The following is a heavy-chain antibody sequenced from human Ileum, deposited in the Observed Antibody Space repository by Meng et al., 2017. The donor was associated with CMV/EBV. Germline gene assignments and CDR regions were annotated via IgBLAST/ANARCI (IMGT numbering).Heavy chain of an antibody. CDR2: VNWGGDKK. J-gene: IGHJ6*02. Sequence: SLKISCVGSGFSFDDYAMHWVRQVPGKGLEWVSNVNWGGDKKAYADSVKGRFTISRDNAKNSLYLQMDSLRAADTAVYYCAKDRTVGGYTFGLDVWGQGTTVTVSS. CDR1: GFSFDDYA. CDR3: AKDRTVGGYTFGLDV. V-gene: IGHV3-9*01. D-gene: IGHD5-12*01.